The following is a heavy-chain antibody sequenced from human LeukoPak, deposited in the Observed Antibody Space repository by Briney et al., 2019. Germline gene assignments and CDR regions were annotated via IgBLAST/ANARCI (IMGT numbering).Heavy chain of an antibody. CDR3: ARLTSPCRSTNCHTRQWFDP. Sequence: SQTLSLTCTVSGGSISSGGYYWSWIRQHPGKGLEWVGYMYYNGSTYSNPSLKSRVAISADTSKNQFSLKLSPVAAADTAVYYCARLTSPCRSTNCHTRQWFDPWGQGTLVTVSS. CDR2: MYYNGST. J-gene: IGHJ5*02. CDR1: GGSISSGGYY. V-gene: IGHV4-31*03. D-gene: IGHD2-2*02.